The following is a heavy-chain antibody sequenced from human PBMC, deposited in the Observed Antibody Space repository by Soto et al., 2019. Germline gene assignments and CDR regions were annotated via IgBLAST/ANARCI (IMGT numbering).Heavy chain of an antibody. CDR1: GFTFSSYA. D-gene: IGHD3-22*01. CDR2: ISYDGSNK. Sequence: QVQLVESGGGVVQPGRSLRLSCAASGFTFSSYAMHWVRQAPGKGLEWGAVISYDGSNKYYADSVKGRFTISRDNSKNTLYLQMNSLRAEDTDVSYCARGYYDSRSYFGSDWGQGTLVTVSS. CDR3: ARGYYDSRSYFGSD. J-gene: IGHJ4*02. V-gene: IGHV3-30-3*01.